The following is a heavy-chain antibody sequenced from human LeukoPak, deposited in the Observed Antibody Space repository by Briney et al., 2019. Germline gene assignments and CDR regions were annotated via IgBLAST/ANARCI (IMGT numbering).Heavy chain of an antibody. D-gene: IGHD4-17*01. CDR3: ARIPDYGDYFDY. V-gene: IGHV2-70*11. CDR1: GFSLSTSGMC. CDR2: IDWDDDK. Sequence: SGPALVKPTQTLTLTCTFSGFSLSTSGMCVSWIRQPPGKALEWLARIDWDDDKYYSTSLKTRLTISKDTSKNQVVLTMTNMEPVDTATYYCARIPDYGDYFDYWGQGTLVTVSS. J-gene: IGHJ4*02.